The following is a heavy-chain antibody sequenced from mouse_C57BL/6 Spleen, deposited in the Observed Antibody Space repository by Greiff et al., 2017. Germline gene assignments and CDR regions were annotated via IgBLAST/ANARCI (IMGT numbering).Heavy chain of an antibody. CDR2: IYPSDSET. CDR1: GYTFTSYW. J-gene: IGHJ1*03. D-gene: IGHD1-1*01. V-gene: IGHV1-61*01. CDR3: AEGNYGGYFDV. Sequence: QVQLQQPGAELVRPGSSVKLSCKASGYTFTSYWMDWVKQRPGQGLEWIGNIYPSDSETHYNQKFKDKATLTVDKSSSTAYMQLSSLTSEDSAVYYCAEGNYGGYFDVWGTGTTVTVSS.